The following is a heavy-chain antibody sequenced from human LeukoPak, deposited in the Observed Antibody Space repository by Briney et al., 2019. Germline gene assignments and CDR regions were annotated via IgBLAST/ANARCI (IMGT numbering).Heavy chain of an antibody. V-gene: IGHV3-30*04. Sequence: GGSLRLSCAASGFTFSSYAMHWVRQAPGKGLEWVAVISYDGSNKYYADSVKGRFTIFRDNSKNTLYLQMNSLRAEDTAVYYCARRVPPYYYGMDVWGQGTTVTVSS. J-gene: IGHJ6*02. CDR2: ISYDGSNK. CDR1: GFTFSSYA. D-gene: IGHD3-3*01. CDR3: ARRVPPYYYGMDV.